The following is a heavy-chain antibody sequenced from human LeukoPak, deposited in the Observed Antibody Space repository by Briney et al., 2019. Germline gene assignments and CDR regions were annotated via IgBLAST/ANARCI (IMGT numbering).Heavy chain of an antibody. D-gene: IGHD3-10*01. CDR3: ARGRGRSYYYGSGSYYTAFDY. CDR2: IYYSGST. V-gene: IGHV4-59*12. Sequence: PSETLSLTCTVSGGSISSYYWSWIRQPPGKGLEWIGYIYYSGSTNYNPSLKSRVTISVDTSKNQFSLKLSSVTAADTAVYYCARGRGRSYYYGSGSYYTAFDYWGQGTLVTVSS. CDR1: GGSISSYY. J-gene: IGHJ4*02.